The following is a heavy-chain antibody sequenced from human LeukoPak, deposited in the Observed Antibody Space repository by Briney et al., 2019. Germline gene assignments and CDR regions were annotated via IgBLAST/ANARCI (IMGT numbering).Heavy chain of an antibody. CDR1: GFTFSSYS. CDR3: ARGSISIAVAADAFDI. J-gene: IGHJ3*02. V-gene: IGHV3-21*01. D-gene: IGHD6-19*01. CDR2: MSSSSKYI. Sequence: GGSLRLSCAASGFTFSSYSMNWVRQAPGKGLEWVSSMSSSSKYIYYADSVKGRFTISRDNAKNSLFLQMNSLRAEDTAVYYCARGSISIAVAADAFDIWGQGTMLTVSS.